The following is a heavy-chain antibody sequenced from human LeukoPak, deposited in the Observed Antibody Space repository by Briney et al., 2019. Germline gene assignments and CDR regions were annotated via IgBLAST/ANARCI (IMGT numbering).Heavy chain of an antibody. CDR3: ARRMPRYCSSTSCYTNNWFDP. CDR2: IYYSGST. Sequence: SESLSLTCTVSGGSISSSSYYWGWIRQPPGKGLEWIGSIYYSGSTYYNPSLKSRVTISVDTSKNQFSLKLSSVSAADTAVYYCARRMPRYCSSTSCYTNNWFDPWGQGTLVTVSS. V-gene: IGHV4-39*07. D-gene: IGHD2-2*02. CDR1: GGSISSSSYY. J-gene: IGHJ5*02.